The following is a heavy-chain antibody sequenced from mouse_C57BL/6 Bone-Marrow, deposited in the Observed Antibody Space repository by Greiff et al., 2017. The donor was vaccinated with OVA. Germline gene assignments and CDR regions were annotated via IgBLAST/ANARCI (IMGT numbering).Heavy chain of an antibody. Sequence: QVQLQQPGAELVKPGASVKLSCKASGYTFTSYGISWVKQRPGQGLEWIGEIYPRSGNTYYKAKFKGKATLTADKSSSTAYLELRSLTSEDAAVYFCERRNNWYWGQGTLVTVSA. CDR2: IYPRSGNT. D-gene: IGHD4-1*01. CDR1: GYTFTSYG. CDR3: ERRNNWY. V-gene: IGHV1-81*01. J-gene: IGHJ3*01.